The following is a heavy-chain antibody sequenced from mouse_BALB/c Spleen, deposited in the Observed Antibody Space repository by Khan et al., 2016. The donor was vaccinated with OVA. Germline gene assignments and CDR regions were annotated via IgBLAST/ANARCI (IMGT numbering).Heavy chain of an antibody. J-gene: IGHJ4*01. CDR3: AGEVYYNYAYYKAMDY. V-gene: IGHV2-6-7*01. Sequence: QVQLKESGPGLVAPSQSLSITCTVSGFSLTGYGVNWVRQPPGKGLEWLGMIWGDGSTDYNSALKSRLSISKDNSKSQVFLKMNSLHIDDTDKYYCAGEVYYNYAYYKAMDYWGQGTSVTVSS. CDR1: GFSLTGYG. CDR2: IWGDGST. D-gene: IGHD2-4*01.